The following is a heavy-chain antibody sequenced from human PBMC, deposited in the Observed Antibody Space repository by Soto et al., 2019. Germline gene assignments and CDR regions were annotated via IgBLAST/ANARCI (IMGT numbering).Heavy chain of an antibody. CDR3: TTDHQYRYDGSRYDN. Sequence: EVQLVESGGGLVKPGGSLRLSCVASGFIFSNAWINWVRQAPGKGLEWVGRIKSKIDGGTTDYVAPVKGRFTISRDDSRNTVYLQMNSLKSEDTAVYYCTTDHQYRYDGSRYDNWGQGTLVTVSS. CDR2: IKSKIDGGTT. CDR1: GFIFSNAW. V-gene: IGHV3-15*07. J-gene: IGHJ4*02. D-gene: IGHD3-22*01.